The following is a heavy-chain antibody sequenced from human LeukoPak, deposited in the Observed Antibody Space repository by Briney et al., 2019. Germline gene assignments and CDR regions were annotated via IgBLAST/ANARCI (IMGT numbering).Heavy chain of an antibody. Sequence: AGGSLRLPCAASGFTFSTYSMSWVRQAPGKGLEWVSAISGSGASTYCADSVKGRFTISRDNSKNTLYLQMNSLRAEDTAVYYCARAPQSSKRAVLDYWGQGTLVTVSS. J-gene: IGHJ4*02. CDR2: ISGSGAST. D-gene: IGHD6-19*01. CDR3: ARAPQSSKRAVLDY. V-gene: IGHV3-23*01. CDR1: GFTFSTYS.